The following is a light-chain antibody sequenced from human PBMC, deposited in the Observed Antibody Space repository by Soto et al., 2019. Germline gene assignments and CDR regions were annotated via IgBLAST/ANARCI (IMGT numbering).Light chain of an antibody. V-gene: IGLV1-47*01. CDR3: AAWDDSLSGQGV. CDR1: SSNIGSNY. Sequence: QSVLTQPPSASGTPGQRVTISCSGSSSNIGSNYVYWYQQLPGTAPKLLIYRNNQRPSGVPDRFSGSKSGTSASLAISGLRSEDEADYYWAAWDDSLSGQGVFGGGTKLTVL. J-gene: IGLJ2*01. CDR2: RNN.